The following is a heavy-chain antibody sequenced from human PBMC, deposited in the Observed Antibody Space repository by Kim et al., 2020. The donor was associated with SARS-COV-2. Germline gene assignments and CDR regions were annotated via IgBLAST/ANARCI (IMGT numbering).Heavy chain of an antibody. CDR3: ARPTMFRSSEWFPPPDS. Sequence: VKGRVISSRDNSKNTLYLQMNSLRAEDTAVYYCARPTMFRSSEWFPPPDSWGQGTLVTVSS. J-gene: IGHJ4*02. V-gene: IGHV3-66*04. D-gene: IGHD3-3*01.